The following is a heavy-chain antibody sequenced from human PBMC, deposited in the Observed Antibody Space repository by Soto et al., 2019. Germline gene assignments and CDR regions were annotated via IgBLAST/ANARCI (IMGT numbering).Heavy chain of an antibody. CDR3: ARASGSYYYYYGMDV. Sequence: ETLSLTCTVSGGSISSSSYYWGWICQPPGKGLEWIGSIYYSGSTYYNPSLKSRVTISVDTSKNQFSLKLSSVTAADTAVYYCARASGSYYYYYGMDVWGQGTTVP. CDR2: IYYSGST. J-gene: IGHJ6*02. V-gene: IGHV4-39*01. CDR1: GGSISSSSYY. D-gene: IGHD1-26*01.